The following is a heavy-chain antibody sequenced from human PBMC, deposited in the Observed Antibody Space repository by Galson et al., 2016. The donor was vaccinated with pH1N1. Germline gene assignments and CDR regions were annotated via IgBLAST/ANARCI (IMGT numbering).Heavy chain of an antibody. CDR1: GFTFSSYG. J-gene: IGHJ4*02. D-gene: IGHD5-18*01. CDR2: ISGSGGST. V-gene: IGHV3-23*01. CDR3: AKGGWTTMVTGNFDY. Sequence: SLRLSCAASGFTFSSYGMSWVRQAPGKGLEWVSGISGSGGSTYYADSVKGRFTISRDNSKNTLYLQMNSLRAEDTAGYYCAKGGWTTMVTGNFDYCGQGTLVTVSS.